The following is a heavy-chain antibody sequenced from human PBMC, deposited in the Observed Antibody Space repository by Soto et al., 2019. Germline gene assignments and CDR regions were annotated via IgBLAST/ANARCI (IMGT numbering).Heavy chain of an antibody. CDR3: ARVGGGLASLGYYGMDV. CDR1: GYTFIGYY. V-gene: IGHV1-2*04. Sequence: ASVKVSCKASGYTFIGYYIHWVRQAPGQGLEWMGWINPNSGGRNYAQSFRGWVTMTRDRSISTAYMELSRLKSDDTAVYYCARVGGGLASLGYYGMDVWGQGPTVTVSS. J-gene: IGHJ6*02. D-gene: IGHD3-10*01. CDR2: INPNSGGR.